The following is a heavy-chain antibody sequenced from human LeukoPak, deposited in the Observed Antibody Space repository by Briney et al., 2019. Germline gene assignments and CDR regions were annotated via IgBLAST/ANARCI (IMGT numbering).Heavy chain of an antibody. CDR1: GGTFSSYA. Sequence: SVKVSCKASGGTFSSYAISWARQAPGQGLEWMGGIIPIFGTANYAQKFQGRVTITADESTSTAYMELSSLRSEDTAVYYCARDPKSFDWLRVHWFDPWGQGTLVTVSS. V-gene: IGHV1-69*13. J-gene: IGHJ5*02. D-gene: IGHD3-9*01. CDR3: ARDPKSFDWLRVHWFDP. CDR2: IIPIFGTA.